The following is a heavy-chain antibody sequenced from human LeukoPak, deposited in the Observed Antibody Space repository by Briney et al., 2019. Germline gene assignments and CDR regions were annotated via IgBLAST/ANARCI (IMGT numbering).Heavy chain of an antibody. D-gene: IGHD6-19*01. J-gene: IGHJ4*02. CDR2: IYYSGST. Sequence: SETLSLTCTVSNVSISSGSHYWNWIRQPAGKGLEWIGYIYYSGSTNYNPSLKSRVTISVDTSKNQFSLKLSSVTAADTAVYYCARRWLADYWGQGTLVTVSS. CDR3: ARRWLADY. V-gene: IGHV4-61*10. CDR1: NVSISSGSHY.